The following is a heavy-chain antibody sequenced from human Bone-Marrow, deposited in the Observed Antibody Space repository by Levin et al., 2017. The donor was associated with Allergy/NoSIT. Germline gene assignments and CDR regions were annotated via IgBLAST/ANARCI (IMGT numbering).Heavy chain of an antibody. CDR2: INPNSGGT. Sequence: VASVKVSCKASGYTFTDYFVHWVRQAPGQGLEWMGWINPNSGGTNTGQKFQGRVTMTRDTSISTAYMELSSLRSDDTALYYWARSTSSELPYSWGQGTLVTVSS. J-gene: IGHJ4*02. V-gene: IGHV1-2*02. CDR1: GYTFTDYF. CDR3: ARSTSSELPYS. D-gene: IGHD1-26*01.